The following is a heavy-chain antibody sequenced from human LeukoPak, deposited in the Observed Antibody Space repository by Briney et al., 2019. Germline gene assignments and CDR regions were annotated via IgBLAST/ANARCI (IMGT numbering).Heavy chain of an antibody. Sequence: AASVKVSCKASGYTFTSYGISWVRQAPGQGLERMGWISAYNGNTNYSQKLQGRVTMTTDTSTSTAYMELRSLRSDDTAVYYCARSRGYCSGGSCYSGYQQLFDYWGQGNLVTVSS. CDR1: GYTFTSYG. CDR2: ISAYNGNT. D-gene: IGHD2-15*01. J-gene: IGHJ4*02. V-gene: IGHV1-18*01. CDR3: ARSRGYCSGGSCYSGYQQLFDY.